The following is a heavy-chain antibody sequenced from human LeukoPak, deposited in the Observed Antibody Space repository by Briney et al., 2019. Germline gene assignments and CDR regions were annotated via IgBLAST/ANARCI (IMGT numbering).Heavy chain of an antibody. J-gene: IGHJ5*02. Sequence: ASVKLSCKASGYTFTGYYIHWVRQAPGQRLECVGWNNPNSGSTSYAQKFQGRVTMTRDTSISTAYMELSRLSSDDTAVYYCARGGSGSYFSWLDPWGQGTLVTVSS. V-gene: IGHV1-2*02. CDR2: NNPNSGST. CDR1: GYTFTGYY. D-gene: IGHD3-10*01. CDR3: ARGGSGSYFSWLDP.